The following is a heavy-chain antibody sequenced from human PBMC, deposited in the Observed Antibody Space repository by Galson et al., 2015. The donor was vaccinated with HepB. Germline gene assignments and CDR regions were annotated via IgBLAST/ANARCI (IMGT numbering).Heavy chain of an antibody. V-gene: IGHV3-23*01. CDR1: GFTFSSYA. J-gene: IGHJ4*02. CDR2: ISGSGGST. D-gene: IGHD3-3*01. CDR3: AKGVLGRATPLEYYDFWSGYTEFDY. Sequence: SLRLSCAASGFTFSSYAMSWVRQAPGKGLEWVSAISGSGGSTYYADSVKGRFTISRGNSKNTLYLQMNSLRAEDTAVYYCAKGVLGRATPLEYYDFWSGYTEFDYWGQGTLVTVSS.